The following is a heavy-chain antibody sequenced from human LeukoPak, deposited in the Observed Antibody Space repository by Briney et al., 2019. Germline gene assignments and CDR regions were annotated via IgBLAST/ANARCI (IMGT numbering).Heavy chain of an antibody. V-gene: IGHV3-48*03. CDR2: ISSSGSTI. D-gene: IGHD3-9*01. CDR3: ARVSYDILTGESQHMDV. J-gene: IGHJ6*03. CDR1: GFTFSSYE. Sequence: RPGGSLRLSCAASGFTFSSYEMNWVRQAPGKGLEWVSYISSSGSTIYYADSVKGRFTISRDNSKNTLYLQMNSLRAEDTAVYYCARVSYDILTGESQHMDVWGKGTTVTVSS.